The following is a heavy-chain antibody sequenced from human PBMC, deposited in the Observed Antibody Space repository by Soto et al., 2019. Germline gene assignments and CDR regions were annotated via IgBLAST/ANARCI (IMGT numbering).Heavy chain of an antibody. CDR1: GFTFSSYS. D-gene: IGHD1-1*01. V-gene: IGHV3-48*01. CDR2: ISSSSSTI. J-gene: IGHJ3*02. CDR3: ARDTNWNDDFDAFDI. Sequence: GGSLRLSCAASGFTFSSYSMNWVRQAPGKGLEWVSYISSSSSTIYYADSVKGRFTISRDNAKNSLYLQMNSLRAEDTAVYYCARDTNWNDDFDAFDIWGQGTMVTVSS.